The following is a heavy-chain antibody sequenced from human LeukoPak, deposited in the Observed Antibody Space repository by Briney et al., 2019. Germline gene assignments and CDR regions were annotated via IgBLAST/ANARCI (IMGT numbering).Heavy chain of an antibody. CDR3: ARDKRVAVAGTYIYYYYMDV. D-gene: IGHD6-19*01. CDR1: GGSISSYY. J-gene: IGHJ6*03. CDR2: IYISGSGST. Sequence: SSETLSLTCTVSGGSISSYYWSWLRKPAGKGLEWIGRIYISGSGSTNYNPSLKSRVTMSVDTSKNQFSLKLSSVTAADTAVYYCARDKRVAVAGTYIYYYYMDVWGNGTTVTISS. V-gene: IGHV4-4*07.